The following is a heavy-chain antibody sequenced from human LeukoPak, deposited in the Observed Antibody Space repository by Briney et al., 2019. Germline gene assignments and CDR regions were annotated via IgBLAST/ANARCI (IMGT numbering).Heavy chain of an antibody. CDR3: ARDRLAYDILTGYPSDAFDI. J-gene: IGHJ3*02. CDR2: ISCSSSYI. CDR1: GFTFSSYS. D-gene: IGHD3-9*01. Sequence: GGSLRLSCAASGFTFSSYSMNWVRQAPGKGLEWVSSISCSSSYIYYADSVKGRFTISRDNAKNSLYLQMNSLRAEDTAVYYFARDRLAYDILTGYPSDAFDIWGQGTMVTVSS. V-gene: IGHV3-21*01.